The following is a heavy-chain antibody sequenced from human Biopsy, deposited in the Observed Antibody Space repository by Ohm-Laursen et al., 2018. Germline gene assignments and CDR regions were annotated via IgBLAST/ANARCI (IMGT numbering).Heavy chain of an antibody. CDR3: AHSAGSDGFNVDFDY. V-gene: IGHV2-5*02. Sequence: TQTLTLTCTFSGFSLNTGGVDVGWIRQPPGKALQWLALVYWDDDKRYSPTLKNRLTITKDTSQNQVVLTMTNMEPVDTGTYYCAHSAGSDGFNVDFDYWGQGTLVTVPS. CDR2: VYWDDDK. D-gene: IGHD5-24*01. J-gene: IGHJ4*02. CDR1: GFSLNTGGVD.